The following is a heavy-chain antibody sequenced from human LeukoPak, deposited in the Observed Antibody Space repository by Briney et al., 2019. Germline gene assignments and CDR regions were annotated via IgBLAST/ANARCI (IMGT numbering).Heavy chain of an antibody. J-gene: IGHJ6*03. CDR3: ARVPTSSNRYYYYYMDV. CDR2: ISGSDNYI. Sequence: GGSLGLSCAASGFTFSSYSMNWVRQAPGKGLEWVSSISGSDNYIYYADSVKGRFTISRDNAKNSLYLQMNSLRAEDTAVYYCARVPTSSNRYYYYYMDVWGKGTTVTVSS. D-gene: IGHD1-26*01. CDR1: GFTFSSYS. V-gene: IGHV3-21*01.